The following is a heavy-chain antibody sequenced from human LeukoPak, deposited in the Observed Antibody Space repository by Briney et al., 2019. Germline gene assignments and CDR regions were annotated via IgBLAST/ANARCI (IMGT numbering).Heavy chain of an antibody. J-gene: IGHJ4*02. V-gene: IGHV4-30-2*01. Sequence: SETLSLTCTVSGGSISSGGYYWSWIRQPPGKGLEWIGYIYHSGSTYYNPSLKSRVSISVDTSKNQFSLKLSSVTAADTAVYYCASLLSTIAARHYWGQGTLVTVSS. CDR2: IYHSGST. CDR1: GGSISSGGYY. D-gene: IGHD6-6*01. CDR3: ASLLSTIAARHY.